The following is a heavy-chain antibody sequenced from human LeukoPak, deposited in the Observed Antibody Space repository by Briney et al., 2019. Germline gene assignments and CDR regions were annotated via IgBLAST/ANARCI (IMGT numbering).Heavy chain of an antibody. J-gene: IGHJ4*02. V-gene: IGHV4-59*08. CDR2: IYYTGST. Sequence: SETLSLTCTVSGGSISSYYWTWIRQPPGKGLEWIGHIYYTGSTSYNPSLKSRVTIAVDTSKNQVSLKLSYVNAADTAVSYCARYISSGLDYWGQGTLVTVSS. CDR3: ARYISSGLDY. CDR1: GGSISSYY. D-gene: IGHD6-6*01.